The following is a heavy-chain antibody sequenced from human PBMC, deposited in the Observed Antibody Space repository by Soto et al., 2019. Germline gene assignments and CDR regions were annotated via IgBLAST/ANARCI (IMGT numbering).Heavy chain of an antibody. D-gene: IGHD3-16*01. Sequence: QVQLVQSGAEVKEPGVSVRVSCKASGYTFINYDISWVRQATGQGLEWMVCMNPGSGKTGYANKFQGRVTMTRVACTSQDNLELSSLTSEDTAVYYCARMASFGTLNWFDPWGQGTLVTDSS. CDR1: GYTFINYD. CDR2: MNPGSGKT. V-gene: IGHV1-8*02. CDR3: ARMASFGTLNWFDP. J-gene: IGHJ5*02.